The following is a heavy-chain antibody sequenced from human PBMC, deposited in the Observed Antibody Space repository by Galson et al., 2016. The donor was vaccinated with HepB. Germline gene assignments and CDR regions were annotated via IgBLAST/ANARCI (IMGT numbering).Heavy chain of an antibody. V-gene: IGHV1-2*06. CDR1: GHTFTGYS. D-gene: IGHD1-14*01. Sequence: SVKVSCKASGHTFTGYSITWVRQAPGQGLEWMGRINPNSGGWNYAQKYQGRVTMTRDTSISTVYMELRSLRSDDTAVYYCARVRGIRGGRTNSWFDPWGQGTLVTVSS. CDR2: INPNSGGW. J-gene: IGHJ5*02. CDR3: ARVRGIRGGRTNSWFDP.